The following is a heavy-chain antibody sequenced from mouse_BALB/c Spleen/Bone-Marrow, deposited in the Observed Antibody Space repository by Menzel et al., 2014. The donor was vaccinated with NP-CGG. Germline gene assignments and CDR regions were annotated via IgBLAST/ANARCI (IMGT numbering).Heavy chain of an antibody. V-gene: IGHV5-6-5*01. J-gene: IGHJ3*01. CDR1: GFTFSNYV. Sequence: EVKLMESGGGLVKPGGSLKLSCAASGFTFSNYVMSWVRQTPEERLEWVASITSGGSTYYPDSVKGRFTISRDNARNILYLQMSSLRSEDTAMYYCARGRGGYYEFAYWGQGTLVTVSA. D-gene: IGHD2-3*01. CDR3: ARGRGGYYEFAY. CDR2: ITSGGST.